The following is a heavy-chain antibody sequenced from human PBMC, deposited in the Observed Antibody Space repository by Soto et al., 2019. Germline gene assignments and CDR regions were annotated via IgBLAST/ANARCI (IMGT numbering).Heavy chain of an antibody. Sequence: EGQLVESGGGLLQPGGSLRLSCAASGFTFSSHWMHWVRQSPGKGLVWVSRVNFDGSITNYADSVKGRLTISRDNAKNTVYLQMNSLRAEDTAVYYCARGASGIYKLDYWGQGTLVTVSS. J-gene: IGHJ4*02. CDR2: VNFDGSIT. V-gene: IGHV3-74*01. CDR1: GFTFSSHW. CDR3: ARGASGIYKLDY. D-gene: IGHD3-10*01.